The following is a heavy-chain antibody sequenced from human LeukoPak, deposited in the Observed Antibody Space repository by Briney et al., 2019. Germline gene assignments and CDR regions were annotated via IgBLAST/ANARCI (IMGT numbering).Heavy chain of an antibody. CDR3: AREWELGFDY. Sequence: GGSLRLSCAASGFTFSSYSMNWVRQAPGKGLEWVSYISSSSSTIYYADSVKGRFTISRDNAKNSLYLQMNSLRAEDTAVYYCAREWELGFDYWGQGTLVTVSS. CDR2: ISSSSSTI. D-gene: IGHD1-26*01. J-gene: IGHJ4*02. CDR1: GFTFSSYS. V-gene: IGHV3-48*01.